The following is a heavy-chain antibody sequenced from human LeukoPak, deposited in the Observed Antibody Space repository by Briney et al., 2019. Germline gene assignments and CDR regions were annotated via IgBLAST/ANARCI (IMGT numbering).Heavy chain of an antibody. CDR3: ARVSAATLIYGVADYFDY. CDR1: SGSLNGYY. Sequence: SETLSLTCTVSSGSLNGYYWTWIRQPAGKGLEWIGRIYTSGGTKYNPSLRSRVTMSVDTSKSQFSLNLTSVTAADTAVYYCARVSAATLIYGVADYFDYWGQGTLVTVSS. J-gene: IGHJ4*02. CDR2: IYTSGGT. V-gene: IGHV4-4*07. D-gene: IGHD3-3*01.